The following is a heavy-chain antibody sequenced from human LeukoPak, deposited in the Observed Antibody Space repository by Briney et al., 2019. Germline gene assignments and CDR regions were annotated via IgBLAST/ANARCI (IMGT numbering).Heavy chain of an antibody. V-gene: IGHV3-66*01. D-gene: IGHD7-27*01. J-gene: IGHJ3*02. CDR3: ARNNWGYAFDI. CDR1: GFTFSSYG. Sequence: GGSLRLSCAASGFTFSSYGMHWVHQAPGKGLEWVSVIYSGGSTYYADSVKGRFTISRDNSKNTLYLQMNSLRAEDTAVYYCARNNWGYAFDIWGQGTMVTVSS. CDR2: IYSGGST.